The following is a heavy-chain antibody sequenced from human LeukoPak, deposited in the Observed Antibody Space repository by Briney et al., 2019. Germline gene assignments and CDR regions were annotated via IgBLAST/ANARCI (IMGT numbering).Heavy chain of an antibody. CDR3: AKDHSYEYYFDY. Sequence: GGSLRLSCAASGFTFSSYAMSWVRQAPGKGLEWVSAISGSGGSTYYADSVKGRFTISRDNSKNKLYLQMNSLRAEDTAVYYCAKDHSYEYYFDYWGQGTLVTVSS. CDR2: ISGSGGST. V-gene: IGHV3-23*01. D-gene: IGHD5-12*01. CDR1: GFTFSSYA. J-gene: IGHJ4*02.